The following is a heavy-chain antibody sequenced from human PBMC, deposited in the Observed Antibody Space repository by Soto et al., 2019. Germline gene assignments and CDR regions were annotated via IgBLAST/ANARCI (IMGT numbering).Heavy chain of an antibody. J-gene: IGHJ2*01. CDR2: IYYPRTT. V-gene: IGHV4-39*01. CDR1: GGSITNMGYY. CDR3: VGGSGFAYFDV. Sequence: QLQLQESGPGLVKPSETLSLTCTVSGGSITNMGYYLVWIRQPPGKGLEWIGTIYYPRTTYYNQSIKSSLTISIDTSKNQFSLKVNSVTAADTAVYYCVGGSGFAYFDVWGRGTLVTVSS. D-gene: IGHD3-9*01.